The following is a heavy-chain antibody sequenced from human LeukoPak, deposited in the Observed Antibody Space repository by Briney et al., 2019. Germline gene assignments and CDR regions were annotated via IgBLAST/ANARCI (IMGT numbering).Heavy chain of an antibody. CDR3: ARAVAGTSWFDP. J-gene: IGHJ5*02. CDR1: GGSISSYY. Sequence: SETLSLTCAVSGGSISSYYWSWIRQPPGKGLEWIGYIYYSGSTNYNPSLKSRVTISVGTSKNQFSLKLSSVTAADTAVYFCARAVAGTSWFDPWGQGTLVTVSS. CDR2: IYYSGST. V-gene: IGHV4-59*08. D-gene: IGHD6-19*01.